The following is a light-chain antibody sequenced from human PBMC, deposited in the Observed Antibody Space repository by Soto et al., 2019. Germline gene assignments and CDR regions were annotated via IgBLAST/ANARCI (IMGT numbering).Light chain of an antibody. J-gene: IGKJ2*01. CDR3: QQSYSSPLT. CDR1: QGISTY. V-gene: IGKV1-39*01. Sequence: DIEMTQSPSSLSASVGDRVTLTCRASQGISTYLNWYQHKPGKAPKLLIYAASLLHSGVPSRFSGSGSGTDFTLNISSLQPDDFAVYYCQQSYSSPLTFGQGTKLEI. CDR2: AAS.